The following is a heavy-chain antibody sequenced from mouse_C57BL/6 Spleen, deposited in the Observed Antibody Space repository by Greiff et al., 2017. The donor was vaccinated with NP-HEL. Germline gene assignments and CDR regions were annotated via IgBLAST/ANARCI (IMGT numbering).Heavy chain of an antibody. Sequence: QVQLKESGAELVKPGASVKMSCKASGYTFTTYPIEWMKQNHGKSLEWIGNFHPYNDDTKYNEKFKGKATLTVEKSSSTVYLELSRLTSDDSAVYYCARGDYDDEDYAMDYWGQGTTVTVSS. V-gene: IGHV1-47*01. CDR2: FHPYNDDT. CDR1: GYTFTTYP. CDR3: ARGDYDDEDYAMDY. J-gene: IGHJ4*01. D-gene: IGHD2-4*01.